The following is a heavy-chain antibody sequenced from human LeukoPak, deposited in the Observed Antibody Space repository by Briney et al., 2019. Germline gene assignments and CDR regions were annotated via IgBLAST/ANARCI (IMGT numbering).Heavy chain of an antibody. Sequence: PGGSLRLSCAASGFXFSSYWITWVRQAPGKGLEWVANINQDGSEKYYVDSVKGRFTISRDNAKNSLYLQMNNLRAEDTAVYYCARDMGRLWFDPWGQGTLVTVSS. CDR2: INQDGSEK. CDR1: GFXFSSYW. CDR3: ARDMGRLWFDP. J-gene: IGHJ5*02. D-gene: IGHD6-25*01. V-gene: IGHV3-7*05.